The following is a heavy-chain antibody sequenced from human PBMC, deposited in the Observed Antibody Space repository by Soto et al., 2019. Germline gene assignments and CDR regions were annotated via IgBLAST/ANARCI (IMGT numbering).Heavy chain of an antibody. CDR3: ARQSFTMIALRFGGGWFDP. V-gene: IGHV4-39*01. Sequence: SETLSLTCTVSGGSVSGVDYFWSWIRQSPGKGLEWIGYIYYSGSTYYNPSLKSRVTMSVDTSKNQFSLKLISVTAADTAVYYCARQSFTMIALRFGGGWFDPWGQGTLVTVCS. D-gene: IGHD3-22*01. CDR1: GGSVSGVDYF. J-gene: IGHJ5*02. CDR2: IYYSGST.